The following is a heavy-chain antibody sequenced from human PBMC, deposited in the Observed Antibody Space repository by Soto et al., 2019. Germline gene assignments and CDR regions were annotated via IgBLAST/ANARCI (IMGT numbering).Heavy chain of an antibody. CDR3: AREIYYYDSSGPPRPGAFDY. Sequence: GGSLRLSCAASGFTVSSNYMSWVRQAPGKGLEWVSVIYSGGSTYYADSVKGRFTISRDNSKNTLYLQMNSLRAEDTAVYYCAREIYYYDSSGPPRPGAFDYWGQGTLVTVSS. CDR2: IYSGGST. D-gene: IGHD3-22*01. CDR1: GFTVSSNY. J-gene: IGHJ4*02. V-gene: IGHV3-53*01.